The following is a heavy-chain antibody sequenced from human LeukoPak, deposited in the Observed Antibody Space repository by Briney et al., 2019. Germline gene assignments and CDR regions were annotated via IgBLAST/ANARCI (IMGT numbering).Heavy chain of an antibody. CDR3: ARSRLVTNSLYY. CDR2: ISSSGSTI. D-gene: IGHD3-9*01. V-gene: IGHV3-11*01. Sequence: GGTLTLSCAASGFTFSDYYMSWIRQAPGKGLEWVSYISSSGSTIYYADSVKGRFTISRDNGKNSLYLQMDRLRGEDTAGYYCARSRLVTNSLYYWGQGTLVRVS. J-gene: IGHJ4*02. CDR1: GFTFSDYY.